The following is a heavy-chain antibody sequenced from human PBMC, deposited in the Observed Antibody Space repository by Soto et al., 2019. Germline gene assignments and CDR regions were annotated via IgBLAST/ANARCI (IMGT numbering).Heavy chain of an antibody. J-gene: IGHJ4*02. CDR2: IDPSDSYT. Sequence: PGESLKISCKGSGYSFTSYWISWVRQMPGKGLEWMGRIDPSDSYTNYSPSFQGHVTISADKSISTAYLQWSSLKASDTAMYYCARGYYDILTGSVFDYWGQRTRVTVSS. V-gene: IGHV5-10-1*01. CDR3: ARGYYDILTGSVFDY. CDR1: GYSFTSYW. D-gene: IGHD3-9*01.